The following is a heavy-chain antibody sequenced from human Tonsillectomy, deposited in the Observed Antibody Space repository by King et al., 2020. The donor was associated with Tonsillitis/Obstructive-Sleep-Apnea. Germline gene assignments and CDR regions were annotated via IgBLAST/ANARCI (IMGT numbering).Heavy chain of an antibody. CDR2: IYYIGST. J-gene: IGHJ6*03. CDR3: ARILLEPPYYYYYYIDV. Sequence: QLQESGPGLVKPSETLSLTCTVSGGSISSISYYWGWIRQPPGKGLEWIGNIYYIGSTYYNPSLKSRDTLSVDTSKNQFSLRLSSVTAADTAVYYCARILLEPPYYYYYYIDVWGKGTTVTVSS. D-gene: IGHD1-20*01. V-gene: IGHV4-39*01. CDR1: GGSISSISYY.